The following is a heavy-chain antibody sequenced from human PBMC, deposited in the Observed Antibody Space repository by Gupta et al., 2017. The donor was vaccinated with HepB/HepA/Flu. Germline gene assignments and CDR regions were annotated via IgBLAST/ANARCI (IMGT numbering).Heavy chain of an antibody. D-gene: IGHD3-10*01. CDR1: GGSFSGYY. CDR2: TNHSGST. J-gene: IGHJ4*02. V-gene: IGHV4-34*01. CDR3: ARFVRIRGVIAGAFDY. Sequence: QVQLQQWGAGLLKPSETLSLTCAVYGGSFSGYYWSWIRQPPGKGLEWIGETNHSGSTNYNPSLKSRVTISVDTSKNQCALKLSSVTAAETAVYYCARFVRIRGVIAGAFDYWGQGTLVTVSS.